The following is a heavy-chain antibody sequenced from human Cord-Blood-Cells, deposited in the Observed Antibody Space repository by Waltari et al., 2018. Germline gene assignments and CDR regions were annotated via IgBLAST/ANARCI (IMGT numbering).Heavy chain of an antibody. CDR2: INPNSGGT. CDR1: GYTFTGYS. Sequence: QVQLVQAGAEVKKPGASVKVSCKASGYTFTGYSMHWVRQAPGQGLEWMGWINPNSGGTNYAQNFQGRVTMTRDTSISTAYMELSRLRSDDTAVYYCARRSSSTADLYFQHWGQGTLVTVSS. CDR3: ARRSSSTADLYFQH. D-gene: IGHD6-13*01. J-gene: IGHJ1*01. V-gene: IGHV1-2*02.